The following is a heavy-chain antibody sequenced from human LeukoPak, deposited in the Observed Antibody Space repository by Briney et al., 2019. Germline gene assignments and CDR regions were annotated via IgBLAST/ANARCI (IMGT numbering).Heavy chain of an antibody. V-gene: IGHV3-48*04. Sequence: PGGSLRLSCAASGFTFSSYSMNWVRQAPGKGLEWVSYISRSGSTIFYADSVKGRFTISRDNAKNSLYLQMNSLRAEDTAVYYCAREGLYYYDSSGYYYFDYWGQGTLVTVSS. CDR3: AREGLYYYDSSGYYYFDY. D-gene: IGHD3-22*01. J-gene: IGHJ4*02. CDR2: ISRSGSTI. CDR1: GFTFSSYS.